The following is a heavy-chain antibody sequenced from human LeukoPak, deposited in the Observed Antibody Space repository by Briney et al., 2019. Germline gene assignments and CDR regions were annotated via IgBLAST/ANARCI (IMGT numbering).Heavy chain of an antibody. CDR1: GFTFSSYG. V-gene: IGHV3-30*18. CDR3: AKDQYYYDSSGYYYSYFDY. CDR2: ISYDGSNK. J-gene: IGHJ4*02. D-gene: IGHD3-22*01. Sequence: GRSLRLSCAASGFTFSSYGMHWVRQAPGKGLEWVAVISYDGSNKYYADSVKGRFTISRDNSKNTPYLQMNSLRAEDTAVYYCAKDQYYYDSSGYYYSYFDYWGQGTLVTVSS.